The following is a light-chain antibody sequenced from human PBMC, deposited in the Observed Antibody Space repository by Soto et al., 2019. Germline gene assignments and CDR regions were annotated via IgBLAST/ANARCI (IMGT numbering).Light chain of an antibody. V-gene: IGKV3-20*01. Sequence: EIVLTQSPGTLSLSPGERATLSCRASQSVSSSYLAWYQQKPGQAPRLLIYGASSRATGIPDRFSGSGSGTDFTLTISRLEPEDFAVYYCQQYCSFCTFGQGTKLEIK. CDR1: QSVSSSY. CDR3: QQYCSFCT. CDR2: GAS. J-gene: IGKJ2*01.